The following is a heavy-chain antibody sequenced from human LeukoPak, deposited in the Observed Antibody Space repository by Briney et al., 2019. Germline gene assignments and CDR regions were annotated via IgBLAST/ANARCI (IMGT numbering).Heavy chain of an antibody. D-gene: IGHD6-19*01. V-gene: IGHV4-39*01. CDR1: GGSISSSSYY. Sequence: SETLSLTCTVSGGSISSSSYYWGWIRQPPGKGLEWIGSIYHSGSTNYNPSLKSRVTISVDTSKNQFSLKLSSVTAADTAVYYCARHGSGWYFDPWGQGTLVTVSS. CDR3: ARHGSGWYFDP. CDR2: IYHSGST. J-gene: IGHJ5*02.